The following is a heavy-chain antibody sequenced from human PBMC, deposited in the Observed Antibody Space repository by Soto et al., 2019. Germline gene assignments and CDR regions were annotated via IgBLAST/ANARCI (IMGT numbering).Heavy chain of an antibody. V-gene: IGHV1-18*01. D-gene: IGHD6-19*01. CDR3: ARVAVAGTSPPRHGFDY. CDR2: ISAYKGDT. J-gene: IGHJ4*02. CDR1: GYIFTSYG. Sequence: QVQLVQSGTEVEKPGASVKVSCKATGYIFTSYGISWVRLVPGQGLEWMGWISAYKGDTKYAQILQGRVTMTTDTSTRTAYMELRSLTSDDTDVYDCARVAVAGTSPPRHGFDYWGQGTLVTVSS.